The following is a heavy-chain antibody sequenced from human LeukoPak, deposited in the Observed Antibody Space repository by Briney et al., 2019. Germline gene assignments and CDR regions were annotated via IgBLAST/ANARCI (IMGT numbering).Heavy chain of an antibody. V-gene: IGHV4-4*07. CDR2: IYSSGGT. D-gene: IGHD3-10*01. Sequence: SETLSLICTVSGGSISSYYWSWIRQPAGKGLEWIGRIYSSGGTDYNPSLKSRVIMSVDTSKNHLSLKLTSVTAADTAVYYCARDSGTTGEVKFDPWGQGILVTVSS. CDR3: ARDSGTTGEVKFDP. J-gene: IGHJ5*02. CDR1: GGSISSYY.